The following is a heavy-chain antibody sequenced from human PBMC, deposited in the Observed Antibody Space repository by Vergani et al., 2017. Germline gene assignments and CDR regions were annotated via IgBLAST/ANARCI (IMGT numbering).Heavy chain of an antibody. CDR3: ARSGTYYYDSSSYEDDAFDI. D-gene: IGHD3-22*01. V-gene: IGHV3-48*01. CDR2: ISSSSSTI. J-gene: IGHJ3*02. CDR1: GLTFSSYS. Sequence: EVQLVESGGGLVQPGGSLRLSCAASGLTFSSYSMNWVRQAPGKGLEWVSYISSSSSTIYYADSVKGRFTISRDNAKNSLYLQMNSLRAEDTAVYYCARSGTYYYDSSSYEDDAFDIWGQGTMVTVSS.